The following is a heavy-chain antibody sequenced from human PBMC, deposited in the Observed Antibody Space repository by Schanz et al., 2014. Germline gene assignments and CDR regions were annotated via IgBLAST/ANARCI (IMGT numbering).Heavy chain of an antibody. CDR1: GFTFSSYD. CDR2: ISSKGDMT. V-gene: IGHV3-64*01. CDR3: VRDSFFAFDY. D-gene: IGHD3-3*01. Sequence: VQLVESGGGVVQPGRSLRLSCVASGFTFSSYDVFWVRQAPGKGLEYVSSISSKGDMTFYGNSVKGRFTISRDNSKNTLYLQLGSLSAEDTAVYYCVRDSFFAFDYWGQGTLVTVSS. J-gene: IGHJ4*02.